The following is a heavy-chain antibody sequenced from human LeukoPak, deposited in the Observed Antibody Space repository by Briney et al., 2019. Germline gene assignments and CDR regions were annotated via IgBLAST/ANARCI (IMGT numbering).Heavy chain of an antibody. CDR2: ISAYNGNT. CDR1: GYTFTSYG. J-gene: IGHJ4*02. D-gene: IGHD6-13*01. Sequence: ASVKVSCKASGYTFTSYGISWVRQAPGQGLEWMGWISAYNGNTNYAQKLQGRVTMTTDTSTSTVYMELSSLRSEDTAVYYCARGPYSSSWYRRGGVDYWAREPWSPSPQ. V-gene: IGHV1-18*01. CDR3: ARGPYSSSWYRRGGVDY.